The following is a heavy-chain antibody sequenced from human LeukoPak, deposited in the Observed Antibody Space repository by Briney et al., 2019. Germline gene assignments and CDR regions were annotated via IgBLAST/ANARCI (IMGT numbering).Heavy chain of an antibody. D-gene: IGHD3/OR15-3a*01. CDR3: VRVRTGTSCYDY. V-gene: IGHV4-31*03. CDR1: GGSITSAASH. Sequence: SKTLSLTCSVSGGSITSAASHWSWIRQPPGQGLEWIGYISYSGATSYCPSLTSRVAISLDTAKNQFSLKLTSVTAADTAVYYCVRVRTGTSCYDYWGQGTRVTVSS. J-gene: IGHJ4*03. CDR2: ISYSGAT.